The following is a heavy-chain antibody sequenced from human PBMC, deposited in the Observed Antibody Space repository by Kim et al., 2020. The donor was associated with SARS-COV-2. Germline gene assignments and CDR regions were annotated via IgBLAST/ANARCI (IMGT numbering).Heavy chain of an antibody. J-gene: IGHJ4*02. V-gene: IGHV3-30*18. D-gene: IGHD2-21*02. CDR1: GFTFSSYG. Sequence: GGSLRLSCAASGFTFSSYGMHWVRQAPGKGLEWVAVISYDGSNKYYADSVKGRFTISRDNSKNTLYLQMNSLRAEDTAVYYCAKERSGNVVVTATFDYWGQGPLVSLSS. CDR3: AKERSGNVVVTATFDY. CDR2: ISYDGSNK.